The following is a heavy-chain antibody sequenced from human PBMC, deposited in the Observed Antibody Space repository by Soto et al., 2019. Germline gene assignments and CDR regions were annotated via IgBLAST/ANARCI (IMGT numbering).Heavy chain of an antibody. CDR1: GYTFTSYA. V-gene: IGHV1-3*01. CDR2: INAGNGNT. CDR3: AGPRRSVYYYYGMDV. J-gene: IGHJ6*02. Sequence: QVQLVQSGAEVKKPGASVKVSCKASGYTFTSYAMHWVRQAPGQRLEWMGWINAGNGNTKYSQKFQGRVTITRDTSASTAYMELSSLRSEDTAVYYCAGPRRSVYYYYGMDVWGQGTTVTVSS.